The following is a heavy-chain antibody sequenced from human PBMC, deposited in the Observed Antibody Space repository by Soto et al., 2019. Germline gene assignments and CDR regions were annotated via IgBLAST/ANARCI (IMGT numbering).Heavy chain of an antibody. CDR2: IYDSGST. D-gene: IGHD6-13*01. J-gene: IGHJ4*02. V-gene: IGHV4-39*01. Sequence: PSGAVYGTSVVLCGSISINKYCWVWIRHPPWKGGEWIGSIYDSGSTYYSPSLKSRVTISVDTSKNQFSLKLSSVTAADTAVYYCASPYSSSWYGSSPYSSGVFDYWGQVTVVTVS. CDR1: CGSISINKYC. CDR3: ASPYSSSWYGSSPYSSGVFDY.